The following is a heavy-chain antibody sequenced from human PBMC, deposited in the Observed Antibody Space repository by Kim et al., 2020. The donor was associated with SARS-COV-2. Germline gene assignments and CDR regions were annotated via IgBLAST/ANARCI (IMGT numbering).Heavy chain of an antibody. J-gene: IGHJ5*02. CDR3: AKTGALRGDFCNWFDP. CDR2: IYYSGST. Sequence: SETLSLTCTVSGGSISTTYYYWGWVRQPPGKGLEWIGSIYYSGSTYFNPSLKSRVTISVDSSKNQFSLKLTSVTAADTAVYYCAKTGALRGDFCNWFDP. CDR1: GGSISTTYYY. D-gene: IGHD3-3*01. V-gene: IGHV4-39*01.